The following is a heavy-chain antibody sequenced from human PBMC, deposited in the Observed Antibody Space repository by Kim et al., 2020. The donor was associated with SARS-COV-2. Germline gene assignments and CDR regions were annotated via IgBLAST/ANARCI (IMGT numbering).Heavy chain of an antibody. Sequence: SETLSLTCAVYGGSFSGYYWSWIRQPPGKGLEWIGEINHSGSTNYNPSLKSRVTISVDTSKNQFSLKLSSVTAADTAVYYCASRGGSSWYSRYYYYGMDVWGQGTTVTVSS. CDR1: GGSFSGYY. D-gene: IGHD6-13*01. J-gene: IGHJ6*02. V-gene: IGHV4-34*01. CDR3: ASRGGSSWYSRYYYYGMDV. CDR2: INHSGST.